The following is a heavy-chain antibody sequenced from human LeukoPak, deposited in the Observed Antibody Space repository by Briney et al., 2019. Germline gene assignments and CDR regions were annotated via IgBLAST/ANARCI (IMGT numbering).Heavy chain of an antibody. V-gene: IGHV4-4*02. J-gene: IGHJ3*02. CDR2: IYHSGST. D-gene: IGHD3-9*01. Sequence: PSGALSLTCAVSGGSISSSNWWSWVRQPPGKGLAWIGEIYHSGSTDYNPSLKSRVTISVDTSKNQFSLKLSSVTAADTAVYYGARFKYFDWLLDDVDFDIWGQGTMVTVSS. CDR3: ARFKYFDWLLDDVDFDI. CDR1: GGSISSSNW.